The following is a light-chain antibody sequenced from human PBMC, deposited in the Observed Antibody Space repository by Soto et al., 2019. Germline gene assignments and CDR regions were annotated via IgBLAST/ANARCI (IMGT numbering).Light chain of an antibody. CDR1: SSDVGGYNY. V-gene: IGLV2-14*03. CDR3: SSYTTSGALV. J-gene: IGLJ3*02. CDR2: DVR. Sequence: QSALTQPASVSGSPGQSITISCTGTSSDVGGYNYVSWYLQHPDKAPKLLIFDVRTRPSGVSNRFSGSKSGNTASLTISGLQAEDGADYYCSSYTTSGALVFGGGTKVTVL.